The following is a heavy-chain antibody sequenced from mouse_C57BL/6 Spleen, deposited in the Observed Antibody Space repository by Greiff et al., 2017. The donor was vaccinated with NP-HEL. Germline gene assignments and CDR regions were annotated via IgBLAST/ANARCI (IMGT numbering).Heavy chain of an antibody. V-gene: IGHV1-18*01. D-gene: IGHD2-4*01. CDR1: GYTFTDYN. Sequence: VQLQQSGPELVKPGASVKIPCKASGYTFTDYNMDWVKQSHGKSLEWIGDINPNNGGTIYNQKFKGKATLTVDKSSSTAYMELRSLTSEDTAVYYCARSVDDYDVGYAMDYWGQGTSVTVSS. CDR2: INPNNGGT. CDR3: ARSVDDYDVGYAMDY. J-gene: IGHJ4*01.